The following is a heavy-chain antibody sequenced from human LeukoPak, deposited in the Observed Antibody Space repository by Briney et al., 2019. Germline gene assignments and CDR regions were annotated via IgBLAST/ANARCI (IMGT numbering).Heavy chain of an antibody. CDR2: IKSKTDGGTT. CDR1: GFTFSNAW. Sequence: GGSLRLSCAASGFTFSNAWMSWVRQAPGKGLEWVGRIKSKTDGGTTDYAAPVKGRFTISRDDSKNTLYLQMNSLKTEDTAVYYCTTDLIWQGGPCGGSCYSDGWFDPWGQGTLVTVSS. J-gene: IGHJ5*02. CDR3: TTDLIWQGGPCGGSCYSDGWFDP. D-gene: IGHD2-15*01. V-gene: IGHV3-15*01.